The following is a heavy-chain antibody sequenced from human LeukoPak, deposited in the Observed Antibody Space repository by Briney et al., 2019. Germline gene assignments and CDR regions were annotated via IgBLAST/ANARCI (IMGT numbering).Heavy chain of an antibody. D-gene: IGHD3-16*01. CDR3: RDVFDY. CDR1: GFSFSNYG. V-gene: IGHV3-30*02. Sequence: GGSLRLSCVASGFSFSNYGMHWVRQAPGKGLEWVAFVQDDGSNKYYADSVKGRFTISRDNSNNTLYLQMNSLRAEDTAVYHCRDVFDYWGQGTLVTVSS. CDR2: VQDDGSNK. J-gene: IGHJ4*02.